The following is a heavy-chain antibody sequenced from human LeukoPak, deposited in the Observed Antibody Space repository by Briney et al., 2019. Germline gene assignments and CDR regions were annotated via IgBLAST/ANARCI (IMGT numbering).Heavy chain of an antibody. Sequence: GGSLRLSCAASGFTVSSNYMSWVRQAPGKGLEWVSVIYSGGSIYYADSVKGRFTIFRDKSKNTPYLQMNSLRAEDTAVYYCARGTLWLGELLRGYFDYWGQGTLVTVSS. V-gene: IGHV3-53*01. CDR3: ARGTLWLGELLRGYFDY. D-gene: IGHD3-10*01. J-gene: IGHJ4*02. CDR1: GFTVSSNY. CDR2: IYSGGSI.